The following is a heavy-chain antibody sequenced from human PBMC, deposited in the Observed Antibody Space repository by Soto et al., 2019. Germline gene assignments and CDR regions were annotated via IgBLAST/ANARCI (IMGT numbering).Heavy chain of an antibody. D-gene: IGHD1-26*01. CDR1: GYTFTTSG. CDR2: ISTYNGDT. Sequence: QVQLVQSGPEVRKPGASVKVSCEASGYTFTTSGISWVRQVPGQGLEWMGWISTYNGDTDSAQNFQGRVLMTADTATGTAYMELMSLKSDDTAVYYCARQGSLPYYYYGLDVWGQATIVTFSS. V-gene: IGHV1-18*01. CDR3: ARQGSLPYYYYGLDV. J-gene: IGHJ6*02.